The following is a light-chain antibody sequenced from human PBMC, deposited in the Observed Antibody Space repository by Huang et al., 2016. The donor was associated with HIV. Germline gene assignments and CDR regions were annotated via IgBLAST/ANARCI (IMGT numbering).Light chain of an antibody. Sequence: DIQMTQSPSSLSASVGDRVTITCRASQGISNSLAWYQQKPGKAPKLLLYAASRLESGVPSSFSGSGSGTDYTLTISSLQPEDFAAYYCQQYYSTSRTFGQGTKLEIK. CDR2: AAS. CDR1: QGISNS. V-gene: IGKV1-NL1*01. J-gene: IGKJ2*02. CDR3: QQYYSTSRT.